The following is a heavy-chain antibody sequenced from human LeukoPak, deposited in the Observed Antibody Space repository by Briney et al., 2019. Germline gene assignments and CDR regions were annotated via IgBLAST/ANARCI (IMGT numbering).Heavy chain of an antibody. CDR2: FYYSGST. D-gene: IGHD3-9*01. CDR3: ARHEGVTGYYPLDY. J-gene: IGHJ4*02. CDR1: GGSISSNY. Sequence: SETLSLTCTVSGGSISSNYWSWMRQPPGKGLEWIGYFYYSGSTTYNPSHKSGVTISVDTSRNQFSLKLSSVTAADTAIYYCARHEGVTGYYPLDYWGQGTLVTVSS. V-gene: IGHV4-59*08.